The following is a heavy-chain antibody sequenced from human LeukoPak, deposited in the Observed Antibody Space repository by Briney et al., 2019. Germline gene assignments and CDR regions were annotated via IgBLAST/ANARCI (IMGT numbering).Heavy chain of an antibody. Sequence: GGSLRLSCAASGFTFSGSPMHWVRQASGKVLEWVGRIRSKANSYATAYAASVKGRFTISRDNSKNTAYLQMNSLKTEDTAVYYCTTPYDYDSSGYYYLAYWGQGTLVTVSS. D-gene: IGHD3-22*01. J-gene: IGHJ4*02. CDR1: GFTFSGSP. CDR2: IRSKANSYAT. V-gene: IGHV3-73*01. CDR3: TTPYDYDSSGYYYLAY.